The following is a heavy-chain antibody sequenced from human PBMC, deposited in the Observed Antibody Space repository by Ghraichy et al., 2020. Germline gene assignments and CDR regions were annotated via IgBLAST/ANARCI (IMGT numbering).Heavy chain of an antibody. Sequence: GESLNISCAASGFTFSSYSMNWVRQAPGKGLEWVSYISSSSSTIYYADSVKGRFTISRDNAKNSLYLQMNSLRDEDTAVYYCAREYYYDSSGYYPFDYWGQGTLVTVSS. CDR2: ISSSSSTI. CDR1: GFTFSSYS. CDR3: AREYYYDSSGYYPFDY. V-gene: IGHV3-48*02. D-gene: IGHD3-22*01. J-gene: IGHJ4*02.